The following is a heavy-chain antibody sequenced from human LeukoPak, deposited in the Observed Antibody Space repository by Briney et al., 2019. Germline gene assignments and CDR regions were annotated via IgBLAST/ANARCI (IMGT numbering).Heavy chain of an antibody. V-gene: IGHV4-61*02. CDR1: GGSISSGSYY. Sequence: PSETLSLTCTVSGGSISSGSYYWSWIRQPAGKGLEWIGRIYTSGSTNYNPSLKSRVTISVDTSKNQFSLKLSSVTAADTAVYYCARGRYGSGSYYNVGYFDYWGQGTLVTVSS. CDR3: ARGRYGSGSYYNVGYFDY. D-gene: IGHD3-10*01. J-gene: IGHJ4*02. CDR2: IYTSGST.